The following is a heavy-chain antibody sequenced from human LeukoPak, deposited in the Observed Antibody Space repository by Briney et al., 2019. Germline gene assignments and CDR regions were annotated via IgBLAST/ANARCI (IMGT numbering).Heavy chain of an antibody. CDR3: ARLYCTNGVCKDY. D-gene: IGHD2-8*01. CDR1: GGSISSYY. Sequence: PSETLSLTCTVSGGSISSYYWSWIRQPPGKGLEWIGYIYYSGSTNYNPSLKSRVTISVDTSKNQFSLKLSSVTAADTAVYYCARLYCTNGVCKDYWGQGTLVTVSS. J-gene: IGHJ4*02. V-gene: IGHV4-59*01. CDR2: IYYSGST.